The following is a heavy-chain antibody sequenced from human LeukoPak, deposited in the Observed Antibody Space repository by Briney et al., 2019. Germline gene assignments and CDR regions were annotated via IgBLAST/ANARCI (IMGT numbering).Heavy chain of an antibody. J-gene: IGHJ4*02. V-gene: IGHV1-69*05. CDR3: TKDHEGYFDY. CDR2: IIPIFGTS. Sequence: ASVKVSCKASGGTFSSYAISWVRQAPGQGLEWMARIIPIFGTSDYAQKFQGRVTITTDESTSTAFMELSGLRSEGTAVYYCTKDHEGYFDYWGQGSLVTVSS. CDR1: GGTFSSYA.